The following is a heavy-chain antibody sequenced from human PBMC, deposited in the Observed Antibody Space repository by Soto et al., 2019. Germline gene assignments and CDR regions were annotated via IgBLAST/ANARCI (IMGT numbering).Heavy chain of an antibody. Sequence: ASVKVSCKASGYTFTSYAMHWVRQAPGQRLEWMGWINAGNGNTKYSQKFQGRVTITRDTSASTAYMELSSLRSEDTAVYYFVLGLRCSGGSCYALFDYWGQGTLVTVSS. J-gene: IGHJ4*02. CDR1: GYTFTSYA. CDR2: INAGNGNT. CDR3: VLGLRCSGGSCYALFDY. D-gene: IGHD2-15*01. V-gene: IGHV1-3*01.